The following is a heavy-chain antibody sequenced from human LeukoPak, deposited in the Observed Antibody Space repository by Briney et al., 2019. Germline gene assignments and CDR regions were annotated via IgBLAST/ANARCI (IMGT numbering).Heavy chain of an antibody. D-gene: IGHD3-22*01. J-gene: IGHJ4*02. CDR1: GYSFSNSW. CDR2: MYPGDSDT. V-gene: IGHV5-51*01. CDR3: VRIISGGYYVGDY. Sequence: GESLKISCKGSGYSFSNSWIGWVRQMPGKGLEWMGIMYPGDSDTRYSPSFQGQVTISADKSISTAYLQWSSLKASDTAMYYCVRIISGGYYVGDYWGQGTPVTVSS.